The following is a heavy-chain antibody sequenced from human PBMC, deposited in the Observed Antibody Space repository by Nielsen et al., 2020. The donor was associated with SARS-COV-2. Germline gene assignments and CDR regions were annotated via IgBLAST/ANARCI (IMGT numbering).Heavy chain of an antibody. V-gene: IGHV3-66*01. J-gene: IGHJ4*02. D-gene: IGHD1-1*01. CDR2: IYSGGTT. CDR1: GFTIGTDY. CDR3: ARGYMFFDS. Sequence: GSLRLSCAASGFTIGTDYVNWVRQAPGKGLEWVSVIYSGGTTYYADSVKGRFSISRDISRNTVYLQMNRLGGEDTAVFYCARGYMFFDSWGQGTLVTVSS.